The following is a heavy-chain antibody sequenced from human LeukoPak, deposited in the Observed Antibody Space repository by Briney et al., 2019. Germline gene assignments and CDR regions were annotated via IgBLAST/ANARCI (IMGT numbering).Heavy chain of an antibody. V-gene: IGHV1-46*01. CDR3: ARGTRGDILTGYSLGY. J-gene: IGHJ4*02. Sequence: GASVKVSCKASGYTFTSYYMHWVRQAPGQGPERMGIINPRGGSTNYAQKFQGRVTMTRNTSISTAYMEVSSLRSEDTAVYYCARGTRGDILTGYSLGYWGQGTLVTVSS. D-gene: IGHD3-9*01. CDR2: INPRGGST. CDR1: GYTFTSYY.